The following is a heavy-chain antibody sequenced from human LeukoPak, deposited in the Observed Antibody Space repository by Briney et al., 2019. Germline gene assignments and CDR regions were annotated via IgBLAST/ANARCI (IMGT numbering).Heavy chain of an antibody. Sequence: SGTSLRLSCAASGFTFSTYGMHWVRQAPGKGLEWVAVIRDGGSSTYYADSVEGRFTISRDNSKNTLYLQMNSLRVEATAEYYCARAVGASDNCGQGPLVTVSA. J-gene: IGHJ4*02. CDR2: IRDGGSST. CDR3: ARAVGASDN. CDR1: GFTFSTYG. D-gene: IGHD3-10*01. V-gene: IGHV3-33*01.